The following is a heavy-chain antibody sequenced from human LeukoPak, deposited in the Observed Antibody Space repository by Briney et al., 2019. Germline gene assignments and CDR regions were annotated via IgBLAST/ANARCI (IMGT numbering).Heavy chain of an antibody. CDR2: INTANGNT. V-gene: IGHV1-3*04. CDR3: ARVGRLLTRSYDYVWGSYPY. J-gene: IGHJ4*02. Sequence: ASVKVSCKASGYTFTSYAVHWVRQAPGQRLEWMGWINTANGNTKYSQKFQGRVTITRDTAARIAYMELRSLRSEDTALYYCARVGRLLTRSYDYVWGSYPYWGQGTLVTVSS. CDR1: GYTFTSYA. D-gene: IGHD3-16*02.